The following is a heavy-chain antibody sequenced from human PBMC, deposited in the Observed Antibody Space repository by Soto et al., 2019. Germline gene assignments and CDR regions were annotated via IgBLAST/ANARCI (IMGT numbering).Heavy chain of an antibody. V-gene: IGHV3-23*01. D-gene: IGHD6-13*01. CDR2: ISGSGGST. CDR1: GFTFSSSA. Sequence: GGSLRLSCAASGFTFSSSAMSWVRQAPGKGLEWVSAISGSGGSTYYADSVKGRFTISRDNSKNTLYLQMNSLRAEDTAVYYCAKDSSPSSSWYYWGQGTLVTVSS. J-gene: IGHJ4*02. CDR3: AKDSSPSSSWYY.